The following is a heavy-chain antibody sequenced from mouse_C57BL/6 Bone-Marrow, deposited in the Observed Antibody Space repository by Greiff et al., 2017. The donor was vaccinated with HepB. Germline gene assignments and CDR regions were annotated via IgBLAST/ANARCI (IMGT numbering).Heavy chain of an antibody. V-gene: IGHV7-1*01. D-gene: IGHD2-4*01. J-gene: IGHJ4*01. CDR1: GFTFSDFY. Sequence: EVQLVESGGGLVQSGRSLRLSCATSGFTFSDFYMEWVRQAPGKGLEWIAASRNKANDYTTEYSASVKGRFIVSRDTSQSILYLQMNALRAEDTAIYYCARDASMIKDYWGQGTSVTVSS. CDR3: ARDASMIKDY. CDR2: SRNKANDYTT.